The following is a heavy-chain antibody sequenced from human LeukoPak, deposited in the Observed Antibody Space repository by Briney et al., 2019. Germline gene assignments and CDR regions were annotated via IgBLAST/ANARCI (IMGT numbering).Heavy chain of an antibody. J-gene: IGHJ4*02. V-gene: IGHV3-7*01. CDR3: ARGRYSGSYLLDH. Sequence: GGSLRLSCAASGFTFSSYWMSWVRQAPGKGLEWVANIKQDGSEKYYVDSVKGRFTISRDNAKNSLYLQMNSLRAEDTALYYCARGRYSGSYLLDHWGQGTLVTVSS. CDR1: GFTFSSYW. D-gene: IGHD1-26*01. CDR2: IKQDGSEK.